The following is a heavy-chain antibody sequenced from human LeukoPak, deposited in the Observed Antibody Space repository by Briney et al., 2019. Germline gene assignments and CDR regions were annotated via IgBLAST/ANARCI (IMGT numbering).Heavy chain of an antibody. Sequence: SETLSLTCAVYGGSFSGYYWSWIRQPPGKGLEWIGEINHSESTNYTPSLKSRVTISVDTSKNQFSLKLSSVTAADTAVYYCARATDYYDSSGYPRPYYFDYWGQGTLVTVSS. V-gene: IGHV4-34*01. D-gene: IGHD3-22*01. CDR2: INHSEST. J-gene: IGHJ4*02. CDR3: ARATDYYDSSGYPRPYYFDY. CDR1: GGSFSGYY.